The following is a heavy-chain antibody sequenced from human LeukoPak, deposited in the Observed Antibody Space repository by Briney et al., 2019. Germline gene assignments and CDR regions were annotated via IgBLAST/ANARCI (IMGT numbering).Heavy chain of an antibody. D-gene: IGHD1-26*01. J-gene: IGHJ3*02. CDR3: ARNHDSGSYYWHAFDI. CDR2: IYYSGST. V-gene: IGHV4-61*08. Sequence: PSETLSLTCTVSGGSISSGGYYWSWIRQHPGKGLEWIGYIYYSGSTNYIPSLKSRVTISVDTSKNQFSLKLSSVTAADTAVYYCARNHDSGSYYWHAFDIWGQGTMVTVSS. CDR1: GGSISSGGYY.